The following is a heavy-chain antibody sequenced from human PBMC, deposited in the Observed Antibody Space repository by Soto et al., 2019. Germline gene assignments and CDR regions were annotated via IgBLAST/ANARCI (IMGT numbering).Heavy chain of an antibody. V-gene: IGHV3-64*01. CDR2: ISSNGGST. CDR3: ARGPGYYFDS. Sequence: GGARRVSCGGSGGTSSRCAMHWGRQAPGKGLEYVSAISSNGGSTYYANSVKGRFTISRDNSKNTLHLQMGSLRAEDMAVYYCARGPGYYFDSWGQGT. CDR1: GGTSSRCA. J-gene: IGHJ4*02.